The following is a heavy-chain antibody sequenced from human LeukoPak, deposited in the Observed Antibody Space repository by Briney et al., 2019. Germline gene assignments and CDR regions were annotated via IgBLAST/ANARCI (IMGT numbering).Heavy chain of an antibody. CDR1: GFTFSSYS. CDR2: ISYDGSNK. Sequence: GGSLRLSCAASGFTFSSYSMHWVRQAPGKGLEWVAVISYDGSNKYYADSVKGRFTISRDNSKNTLYLQMNSLRAEDTAVYYCARPPSSMVRGVIPFGYWGQGTLVTVSS. CDR3: ARPPSSMVRGVIPFGY. D-gene: IGHD3-10*01. J-gene: IGHJ4*02. V-gene: IGHV3-30*04.